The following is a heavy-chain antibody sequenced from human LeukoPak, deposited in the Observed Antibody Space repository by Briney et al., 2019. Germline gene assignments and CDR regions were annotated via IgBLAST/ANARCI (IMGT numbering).Heavy chain of an antibody. D-gene: IGHD5-12*01. CDR2: IYHSVRT. V-gene: IGHV4-30-2*01. CDR3: ARGAVATAYLDY. J-gene: IGHJ4*02. CDR1: GGSISSGGYC. Sequence: SQTLSLTCAVSGGSISSGGYCWSWIRQPPGKGLEWIEYIYHSVRTYYNPSRKSRVTLSVERSKHQFSLYLSSGNAGEMAVYYCARGAVATAYLDYWGQGSLLT.